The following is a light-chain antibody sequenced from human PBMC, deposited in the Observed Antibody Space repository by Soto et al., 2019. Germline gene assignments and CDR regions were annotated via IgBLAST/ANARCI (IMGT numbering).Light chain of an antibody. J-gene: IGKJ1*01. V-gene: IGKV1-5*03. Sequence: DIQMTQSPSTLYGAVGDRVTITCRASQTISSWLAWYQQKPGKDPKLLIYKASTLKSGVPSSFSGSGSGTEFTLTISSLQPDDFATYYCQHYNSYSEAFGQGTKVDIK. CDR3: QHYNSYSEA. CDR1: QTISSW. CDR2: KAS.